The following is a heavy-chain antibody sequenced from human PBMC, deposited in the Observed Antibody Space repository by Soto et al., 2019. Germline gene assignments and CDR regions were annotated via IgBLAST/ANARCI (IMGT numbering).Heavy chain of an antibody. CDR3: ARAHYDSSSYYFTYGMDV. J-gene: IGHJ6*02. Sequence: SETLSLTCAVYGGPFSSYSWSWIRQSPGKGLEWIGEINHSGATYYNPSLKSRVTIPVDRSKNQLSLNLSSVTAADTAVYYCARAHYDSSSYYFTYGMDVWAKGPRSPSP. CDR2: INHSGAT. V-gene: IGHV4-34*01. CDR1: GGPFSSYS. D-gene: IGHD3-22*01.